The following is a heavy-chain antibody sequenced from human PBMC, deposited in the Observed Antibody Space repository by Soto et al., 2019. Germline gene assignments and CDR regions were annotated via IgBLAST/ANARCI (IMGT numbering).Heavy chain of an antibody. CDR2: INHSGST. CDR1: GGSFSGYY. V-gene: IGHV4-34*01. Sequence: QVQLQQWGAGLLKPSETLSLTCAVYGGSFSGYYWSWIRQPPGKGLEWIGEINHSGSTNYNPSLKSRVTISVDTYKNQFSLKLSSVTAADTAVYYCARGLEYYDYIWGSYRRKAFYFDYWGQGTLVTVSS. J-gene: IGHJ4*02. D-gene: IGHD3-16*02. CDR3: ARGLEYYDYIWGSYRRKAFYFDY.